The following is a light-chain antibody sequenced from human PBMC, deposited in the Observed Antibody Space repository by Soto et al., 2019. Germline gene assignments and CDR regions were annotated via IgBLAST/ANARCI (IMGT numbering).Light chain of an antibody. V-gene: IGLV2-14*01. J-gene: IGLJ1*01. CDR3: SSYTRSSTLDV. CDR2: DVS. CDR1: SSDVGGYNY. Sequence: QSALTQPASVAGSPGQSITISCTGTSSDVGGYNYVSWYQQHPGKAPKLMIYDVSDRPSGVSNRFSGSKSGNTASLTISGLQAEDEADYYCSSYTRSSTLDVFGTGTKLTVL.